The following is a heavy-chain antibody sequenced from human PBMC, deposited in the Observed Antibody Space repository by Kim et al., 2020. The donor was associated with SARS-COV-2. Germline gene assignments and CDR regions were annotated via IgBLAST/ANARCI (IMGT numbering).Heavy chain of an antibody. Sequence: SVKVSCKASGGTFSSYAISWVRQAPGQGLEWMGGIIPIFGTANYAQKFQGRVTITADESTSTAYMELSSLRSEDTAVYYCARRGFLEWLPVTVNYGMDVWGQGTTVTVSS. J-gene: IGHJ6*02. V-gene: IGHV1-69*13. D-gene: IGHD3-3*01. CDR1: GGTFSSYA. CDR2: IIPIFGTA. CDR3: ARRGFLEWLPVTVNYGMDV.